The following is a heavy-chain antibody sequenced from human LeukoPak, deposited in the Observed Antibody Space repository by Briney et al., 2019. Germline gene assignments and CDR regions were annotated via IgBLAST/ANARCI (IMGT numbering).Heavy chain of an antibody. V-gene: IGHV3-7*03. CDR2: IKQDGSEK. D-gene: IGHD3-10*01. CDR3: ARDLVVRGVISLSDY. CDR1: GFTFSSYW. Sequence: GGSLRLSCAASGFTFSSYWMSWVRQAPGKGLEWVANIKQDGSEKYYVDSVKGRFTISRDNAKNSLYLQMNSLRAEDTAVYYCARDLVVRGVISLSDYWGQGTLVTVSS. J-gene: IGHJ4*02.